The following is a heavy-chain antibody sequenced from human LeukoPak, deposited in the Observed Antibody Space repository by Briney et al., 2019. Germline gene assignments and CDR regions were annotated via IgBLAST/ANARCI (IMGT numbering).Heavy chain of an antibody. CDR2: INPNSGGT. V-gene: IGHV1-2*02. D-gene: IGHD6-13*01. CDR1: GYTFTGYY. CDR3: ARESRIAAAVSGRVSEMDV. J-gene: IGHJ6*04. Sequence: ASVKVSCKASGYTFTGYYMHWVRQAPGQGLEWMGWINPNSGGTNYAQKFQGRVTMTRDTSISTAYMELSRLRSDDTAVYYCARESRIAAAVSGRVSEMDVWGKGTTVTVSS.